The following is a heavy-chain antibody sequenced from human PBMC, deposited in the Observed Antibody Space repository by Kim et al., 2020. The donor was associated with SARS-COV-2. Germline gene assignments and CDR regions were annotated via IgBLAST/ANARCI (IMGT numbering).Heavy chain of an antibody. J-gene: IGHJ4*02. D-gene: IGHD2-15*01. CDR2: ISGSGSST. CDR3: ARKNAVDVAEVDY. V-gene: IGHV3-23*01. CDR1: GFTFSNYA. Sequence: GGSLRLSCAASGFTFSNYAMSWVRQAPGKGLEWVSTISGSGSSTYYADSVKGRFTISRDHSKNTLYLQMNTLRAEDTAMYYCARKNAVDVAEVDYWGQGTLVTVSS.